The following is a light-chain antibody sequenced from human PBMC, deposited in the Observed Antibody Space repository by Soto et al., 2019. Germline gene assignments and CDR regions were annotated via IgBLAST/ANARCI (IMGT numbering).Light chain of an antibody. Sequence: DIQMTQSPSTLSASVGERVTITCRASQSLSGWLAWYQQKPGKAPKLLIFASSVLESGVPSRFGGGGSGTEYTLTISSLQPDDFATYYCQQYETYPYTFGQGTKLAIK. CDR1: QSLSGW. J-gene: IGKJ2*01. V-gene: IGKV1-5*03. CDR3: QQYETYPYT. CDR2: ASS.